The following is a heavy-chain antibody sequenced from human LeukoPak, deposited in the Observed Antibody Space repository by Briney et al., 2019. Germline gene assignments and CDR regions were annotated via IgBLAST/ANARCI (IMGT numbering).Heavy chain of an antibody. CDR3: AREGARWEPSFSAFDI. CDR1: GFTVSSNY. J-gene: IGHJ3*02. CDR2: IYYSGST. D-gene: IGHD1-26*01. Sequence: GSLRLSCAASGFTVSSNYMSWIRQPPGKGLEWIGYIYYSGSTSYNPSLKSRVTISVDTSKNQFSLKLSSVTAADTAVYYCAREGARWEPSFSAFDIWGQGTMVTVSS. V-gene: IGHV4-59*02.